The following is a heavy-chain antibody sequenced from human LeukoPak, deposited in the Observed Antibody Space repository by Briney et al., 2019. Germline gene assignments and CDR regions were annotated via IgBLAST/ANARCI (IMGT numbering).Heavy chain of an antibody. D-gene: IGHD4-17*01. CDR2: IYYSGNT. Sequence: KPSETLSLTCTVSGGSISSYYWSWIRQPPGKGLEWIGYIYYSGNTNYNPSLKSRVTISVDTSKNQFSLKLSSVTAADTALYYCARHVSVTPWYFDLWGRGTLATVSS. J-gene: IGHJ2*01. CDR3: ARHVSVTPWYFDL. V-gene: IGHV4-59*08. CDR1: GGSISSYY.